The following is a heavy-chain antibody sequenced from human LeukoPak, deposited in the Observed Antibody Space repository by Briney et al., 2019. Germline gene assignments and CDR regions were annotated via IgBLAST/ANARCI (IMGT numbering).Heavy chain of an antibody. D-gene: IGHD6-19*01. CDR3: ARQYNTAVGAFDI. V-gene: IGHV5-51*01. J-gene: IGHJ3*02. CDR2: IYPGDSYT. Sequence: GESLKISCKGSGYRFTSYWIGWVRQMPGKGLEWMGIIYPGDSYTRYSPSFQGQVTISADTSISTAYLQWSSLKAPDTAMYYCARQYNTAVGAFDIWGQGTMVTVSS. CDR1: GYRFTSYW.